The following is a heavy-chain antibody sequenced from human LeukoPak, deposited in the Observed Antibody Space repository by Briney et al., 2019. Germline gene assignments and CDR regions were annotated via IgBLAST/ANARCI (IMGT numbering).Heavy chain of an antibody. CDR2: LSAYNGNT. CDR1: GYTFTSYG. Sequence: ASVKVSCKASGYTFTSYGISWVRQAPGQGLEWMGWLSAYNGNTNYAQNLQGRVTMTTDTSTSTAYMELRSLRSDDTAVYYCARHRGSGTYYPYYYYHGMDVWGQGTTVTVSS. J-gene: IGHJ6*02. CDR3: ARHRGSGTYYPYYYYHGMDV. V-gene: IGHV1-18*01. D-gene: IGHD3-10*01.